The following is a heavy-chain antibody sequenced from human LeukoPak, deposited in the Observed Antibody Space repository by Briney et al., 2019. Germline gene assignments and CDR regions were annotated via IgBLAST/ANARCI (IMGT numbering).Heavy chain of an antibody. CDR2: ISSSGSTI. CDR3: AELGITMIGGV. D-gene: IGHD3-10*02. Sequence: PGGSLRLSCSASGFTFSSYEMNWVRQAPGKGLEWVSYISSSGSTIYYADSVKGRFTISRDNAKNSLYLQMNSLRAEDTAVYYCAELGITMIGGVWGKGTTVTISS. V-gene: IGHV3-48*03. CDR1: GFTFSSYE. J-gene: IGHJ6*04.